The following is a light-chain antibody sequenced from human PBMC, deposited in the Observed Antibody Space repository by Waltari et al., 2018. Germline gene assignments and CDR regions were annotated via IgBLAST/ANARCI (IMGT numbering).Light chain of an antibody. CDR1: HSVNTN. V-gene: IGKV3-15*01. J-gene: IGKJ1*01. Sequence: VMTQSPATLSVSPGARATPSCRASHSVNTNLAWSQQQPGQAPRLVIFDASTRATGIPARFSGSGSGTEFTLTISSLQPEDSAVYYCQQYNNWPTWTFGQGAKVEIK. CDR3: QQYNNWPTWT. CDR2: DAS.